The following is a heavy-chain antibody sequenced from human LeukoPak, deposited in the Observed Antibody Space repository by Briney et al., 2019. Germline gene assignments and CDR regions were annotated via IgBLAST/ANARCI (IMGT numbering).Heavy chain of an antibody. CDR3: ARGVFDGDLLTGYWYFDL. CDR2: ISGSSSYI. Sequence: GGSLRLSCAASGFTFSSHSFNWVRQAPGKGLEWVSSISGSSSYIYYADSLKGRFTISRDDAKNSLFLQMNSLRAEDTAVYYCARGVFDGDLLTGYWYFDLWGRGTLVTVSS. J-gene: IGHJ2*01. CDR1: GFTFSSHS. V-gene: IGHV3-21*01. D-gene: IGHD1-20*01.